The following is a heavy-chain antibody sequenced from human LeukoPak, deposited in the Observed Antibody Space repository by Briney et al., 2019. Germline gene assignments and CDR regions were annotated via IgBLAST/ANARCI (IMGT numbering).Heavy chain of an antibody. Sequence: SETLSLTCTVSGGSISRYYWSWIRQPAGKGLEWIGRTFTSGSTNYNPSLKSRVTMSVDTSKNQFSLKLSSVTAADTAVYYCARDIADFWSGNYHNMDVWGQGTTVTVS. D-gene: IGHD3-3*01. J-gene: IGHJ6*02. CDR3: ARDIADFWSGNYHNMDV. CDR1: GGSISRYY. CDR2: TFTSGST. V-gene: IGHV4-4*07.